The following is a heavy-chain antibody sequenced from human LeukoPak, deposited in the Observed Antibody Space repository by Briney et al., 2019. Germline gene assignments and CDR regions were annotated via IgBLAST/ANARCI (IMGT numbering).Heavy chain of an antibody. CDR3: ARDGRAVSDYGGYYLDY. CDR2: ISWDGGNT. D-gene: IGHD6-19*01. Sequence: PGGSLRLSCVASGFPFDDYTMHWVRQSPGKGLEWISLISWDGGNTLYADSVEGRLTISRDDRKNSLHLQMDSLTAEDTAFYYCARDGRAVSDYGGYYLDYWGQGTLVTVSS. V-gene: IGHV3-43*01. J-gene: IGHJ4*02. CDR1: GFPFDDYT.